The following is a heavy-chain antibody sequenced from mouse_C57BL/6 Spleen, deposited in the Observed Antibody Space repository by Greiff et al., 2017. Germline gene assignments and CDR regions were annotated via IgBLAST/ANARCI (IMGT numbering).Heavy chain of an antibody. J-gene: IGHJ2*01. CDR2: INPGSGGT. Sequence: QVQLQQSGAELVRPGTSVKVSCKASGYAFTNYLIEWVKQRPGQGLEWIGVINPGSGGTNYNEKFKGKATLTADKSSSTAYMQLSSLTSEDSAVYFCARSGGRDPTPFDYWGQGTTLTVSS. CDR1: GYAFTNYL. D-gene: IGHD2-10*01. CDR3: ARSGGRDPTPFDY. V-gene: IGHV1-54*01.